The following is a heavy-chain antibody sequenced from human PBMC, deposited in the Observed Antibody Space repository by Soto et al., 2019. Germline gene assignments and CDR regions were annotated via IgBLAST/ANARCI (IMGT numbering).Heavy chain of an antibody. V-gene: IGHV3-9*01. CDR3: AKYIWGREYSGYDPGTFDY. D-gene: IGHD5-12*01. CDR1: GFTFDDYA. J-gene: IGHJ4*02. Sequence: EVQLVESGGGLVQPGRFLRLSCAASGFTFDDYAMHWVRQAPGKGLEWVSGIRWNSGSIGYADSVKGRFTISRDNAKNSLYLQMISLRAEDTALYYCAKYIWGREYSGYDPGTFDYWVQGTLVTVSS. CDR2: IRWNSGSI.